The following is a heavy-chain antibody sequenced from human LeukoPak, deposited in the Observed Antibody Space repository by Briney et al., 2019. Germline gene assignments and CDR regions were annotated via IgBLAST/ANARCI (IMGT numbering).Heavy chain of an antibody. V-gene: IGHV1-2*02. J-gene: IGHJ3*02. CDR2: INPNTGDA. Sequence: ASVKASCKASGYTFTGSYMFWVRQAPGQGLEWMGWINPNTGDANHAQKFQGRVTMTRDTSISTAYMELNRLTSDDTAMFYCARSQRPGYSSSWYLGAGFDIWGQGTMVTVSS. CDR1: GYTFTGSY. CDR3: ARSQRPGYSSSWYLGAGFDI. D-gene: IGHD6-13*01.